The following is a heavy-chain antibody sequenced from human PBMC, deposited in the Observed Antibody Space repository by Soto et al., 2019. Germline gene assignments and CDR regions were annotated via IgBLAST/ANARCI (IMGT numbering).Heavy chain of an antibody. CDR2: ISYDGSNK. J-gene: IGHJ4*02. CDR3: ARGRGEGGGHFHY. Sequence: QVQLVESGGGVVQPGRSLRLSCAASGFTFSSYAMHWVRQAPGKGLEWVAVISYDGSNKYYADSVKGRFTISRDNSKNTLYLQMNSLRAGDTAVYYCARGRGEGGGHFHYWGQGTLVTVSS. V-gene: IGHV3-30-3*01. CDR1: GFTFSSYA. D-gene: IGHD3-10*01.